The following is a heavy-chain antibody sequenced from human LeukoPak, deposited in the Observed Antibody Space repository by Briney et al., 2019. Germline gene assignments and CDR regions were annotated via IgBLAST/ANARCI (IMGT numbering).Heavy chain of an antibody. CDR2: IHSDGTT. Sequence: HSGGSLRLSCAASGFSVSSKYMSWVRQAPEKGLEWVSIIHSDGTTYYADSVKGRFTVSRDNSKNTLFLQMNSLRAEDTAVYCCARDSGYTYSFFDFWGQGTLVTVSS. J-gene: IGHJ4*02. CDR1: GFSVSSKY. D-gene: IGHD5-18*01. V-gene: IGHV3-53*01. CDR3: ARDSGYTYSFFDF.